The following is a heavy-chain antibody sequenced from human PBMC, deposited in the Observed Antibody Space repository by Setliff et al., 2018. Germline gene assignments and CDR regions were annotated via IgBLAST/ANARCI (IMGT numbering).Heavy chain of an antibody. J-gene: IGHJ6*03. D-gene: IGHD6-19*01. CDR2: IYYSGSI. V-gene: IGHV4-61*05. Sequence: SETLSLTCTVSGGSISSSSYYWGWIRQPPGKTLEWIAYIYYSGSINYNPSLKSRVTMSIDTSKNQFSLKLNSVTAADMAVYYCAREQWLDPPGYYYMDVWAKGTTVTVSS. CDR3: AREQWLDPPGYYYMDV. CDR1: GGSISSSSYY.